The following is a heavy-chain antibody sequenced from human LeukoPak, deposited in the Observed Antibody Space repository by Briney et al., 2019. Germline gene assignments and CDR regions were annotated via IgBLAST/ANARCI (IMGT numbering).Heavy chain of an antibody. CDR2: ISGDGGST. J-gene: IGHJ4*02. CDR3: ARESESSGWYDY. CDR1: GFMFHDYA. D-gene: IGHD6-19*01. Sequence: GGSLGLSCAAPGFMFHDYAIHWVRQAPGKGLERVSLISGDGGSTFYADSVKGRFTISRDNSKNSLYLQMNSPRSDDTALYYCARESESSGWYDYWGQGTLVTVSS. V-gene: IGHV3-43*02.